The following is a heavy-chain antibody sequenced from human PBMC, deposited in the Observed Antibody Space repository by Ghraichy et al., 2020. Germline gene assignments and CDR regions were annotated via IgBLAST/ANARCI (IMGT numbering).Heavy chain of an antibody. D-gene: IGHD2-21*01. CDR3: AFWNSGGDPYGLDV. CDR1: GFTFNKFN. CDR2: ISSGSTTT. Sequence: GGSLRLSCAASGFTFNKFNMNWVRQAPGKGLEWVSRISSGSTTTHYADSVRDRFTISRDNAKNSLFLQMNNLRDEDTAVYYCAFWNSGGDPYGLDVWGHGTTVTVSS. V-gene: IGHV3-48*02. J-gene: IGHJ6*02.